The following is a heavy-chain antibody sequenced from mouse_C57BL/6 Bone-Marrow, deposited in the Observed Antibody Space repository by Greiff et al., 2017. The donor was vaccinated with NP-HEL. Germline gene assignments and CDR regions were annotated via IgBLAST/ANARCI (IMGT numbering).Heavy chain of an antibody. CDR1: GYTFTSYG. V-gene: IGHV1-81*01. CDR2: ISPRSGNT. J-gene: IGHJ2*01. Sequence: QVQLQQSGAELARPGASVKLSCKASGYTFTSYGISWVKQRTGQGLEWIGEISPRSGNTYYNEKFKGKATLTADKSSSTAYMELRSLTSEDSAVYFCARPDYGKGDYFDYWGQGTTLTVSS. D-gene: IGHD2-1*01. CDR3: ARPDYGKGDYFDY.